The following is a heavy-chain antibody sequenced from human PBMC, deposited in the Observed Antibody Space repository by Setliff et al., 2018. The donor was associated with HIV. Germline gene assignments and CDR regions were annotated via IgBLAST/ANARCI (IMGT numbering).Heavy chain of an antibody. CDR1: GGSISSHY. CDR3: ARPSFGVGGGSIFDC. CDR2: IYYSGTT. V-gene: IGHV4-59*11. D-gene: IGHD3-3*01. J-gene: IGHJ4*02. Sequence: SETLSLTCTVSGGSISSHYWSWIRQPPGKGLEWIAYIYYSGTTSYNPSLKSRVTISVDTSKNQFSLKLSSVTAADTALYYCARPSFGVGGGSIFDCWGQGILVTVSS.